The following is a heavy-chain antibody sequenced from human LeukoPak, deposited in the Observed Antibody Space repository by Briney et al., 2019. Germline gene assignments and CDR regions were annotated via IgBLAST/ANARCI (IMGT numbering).Heavy chain of an antibody. CDR3: AGRLWRRDGYNLSAFDI. D-gene: IGHD5-24*01. CDR1: GGSISSYY. Sequence: PSATLSLTCTVSGGSISSYYWNWIRQPPRKGLEWIGYIYYSGSTNYNPSLKSRVTISVDTSKNQFSLKLSSVTAADTAVYYCAGRLWRRDGYNLSAFDIWGQGTMVTVSS. J-gene: IGHJ3*02. V-gene: IGHV4-59*01. CDR2: IYYSGST.